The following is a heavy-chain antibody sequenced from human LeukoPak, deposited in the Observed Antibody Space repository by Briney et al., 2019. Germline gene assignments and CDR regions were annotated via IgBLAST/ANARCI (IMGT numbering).Heavy chain of an antibody. CDR3: ARAPLLEWPPGCFDY. V-gene: IGHV5-51*01. CDR1: GYSFTSYW. D-gene: IGHD3-3*01. CDR2: IYPDDSDT. Sequence: GESLKISCKGSGYSFTSYWIGWVRQMPEKGLEWMGIIYPDDSDTTYSPSFQGQVTISADKSISTAYLQWSSLKASDTAMYYCARAPLLEWPPGCFDYWGQGTLVTVSS. J-gene: IGHJ4*02.